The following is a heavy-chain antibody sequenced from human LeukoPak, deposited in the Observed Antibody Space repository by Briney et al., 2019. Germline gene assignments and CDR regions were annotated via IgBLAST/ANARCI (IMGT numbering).Heavy chain of an antibody. D-gene: IGHD6-19*01. J-gene: IGHJ4*01. CDR3: AKGIYSSGWSYFDY. V-gene: IGHV3-7*03. Sequence: GGSLRLSCAASGFTFRNYWMGWVRQAPGKGLEWVANTKPDGTAEYYADSVRGRFTTSRDNANNFLYLQMNSLRGEDTAVYYCAKGIYSSGWSYFDYWGHGTLVTVSS. CDR1: GFTFRNYW. CDR2: TKPDGTAE.